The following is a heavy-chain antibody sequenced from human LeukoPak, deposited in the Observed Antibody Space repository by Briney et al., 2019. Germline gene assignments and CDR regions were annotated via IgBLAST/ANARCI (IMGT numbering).Heavy chain of an antibody. CDR2: IKQDGSEK. D-gene: IGHD2-15*01. CDR1: GFTFSSYW. J-gene: IGHJ4*02. CDR3: ARVRPARYCSGGSCYFDY. Sequence: GGSLRLSCAASGFTFSSYWMSWVRQAPGKGLEWVANIKQDGSEKYYVDSVKGRFTISRDNAKNSLYLQMNTLRAEDTAVYYCARVRPARYCSGGSCYFDYWGQGTLVTVSS. V-gene: IGHV3-7*01.